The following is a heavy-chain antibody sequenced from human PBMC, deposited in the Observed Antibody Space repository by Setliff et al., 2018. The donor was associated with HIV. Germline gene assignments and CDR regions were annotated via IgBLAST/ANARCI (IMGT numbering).Heavy chain of an antibody. V-gene: IGHV1-3*01. CDR3: ARGALLAVFDFDH. Sequence: ASVKVSCKASGYTFTTYSLHWVRQAPGQSLEWMGWINVGNGDTKYSQDLQGRITITRDTSANTAYMELSRLRSDDTAVYFCARGALLAVFDFDHWGHGTLVTISS. CDR2: INVGNGDT. J-gene: IGHJ4*01. D-gene: IGHD3-10*01. CDR1: GYTFTTYS.